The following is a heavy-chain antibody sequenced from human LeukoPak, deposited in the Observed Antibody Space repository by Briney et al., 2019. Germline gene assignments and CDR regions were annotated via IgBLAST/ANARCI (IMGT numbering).Heavy chain of an antibody. V-gene: IGHV4-34*01. CDR3: ARSLGRGITMVRGVIGVMDY. CDR2: INHSGST. D-gene: IGHD3-10*01. CDR1: GGSSSGYY. J-gene: IGHJ4*02. Sequence: SETLSLTCAVYGGSSSGYYWSWIRQPPGKGLEWIGEINHSGSTNYNPSLKSRVTISVDTSKNQFSLKLSSVTAADTAVYYCARSLGRGITMVRGVIGVMDYWGQGTLVTVSS.